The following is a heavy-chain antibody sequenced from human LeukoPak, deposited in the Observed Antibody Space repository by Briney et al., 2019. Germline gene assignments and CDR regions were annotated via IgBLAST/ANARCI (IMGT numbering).Heavy chain of an antibody. CDR2: IYYSGST. J-gene: IGHJ6*03. CDR3: ARAPPYDYVWGSYRYQEGYYMDV. Sequence: SETLSLTCTVSGGSISSYYWSWIRQPPGKGLEWIGYIYYSGSTNYNPSLKSRVTISVDTSKNQFSLKLSSVTAADTAVHYCARAPPYDYVWGSYRYQEGYYMDVWGKGTTVTVSS. CDR1: GGSISSYY. V-gene: IGHV4-59*01. D-gene: IGHD3-16*02.